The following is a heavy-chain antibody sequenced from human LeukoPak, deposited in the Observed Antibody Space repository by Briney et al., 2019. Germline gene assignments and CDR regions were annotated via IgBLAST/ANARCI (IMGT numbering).Heavy chain of an antibody. J-gene: IGHJ4*02. V-gene: IGHV3-21*01. CDR1: GFTFSSYS. D-gene: IGHD3-16*01. CDR2: ISSSSSYI. Sequence: GGSLRLSCAASGFTFSSYSMNWVRQAPGKGLEWVSSISSSSSYIYYADSVKGRFTISRDNAKNSLYLQMNSLRAEDTAVYYCARDPTMGGIYFDYWGQGTLVTVSS. CDR3: ARDPTMGGIYFDY.